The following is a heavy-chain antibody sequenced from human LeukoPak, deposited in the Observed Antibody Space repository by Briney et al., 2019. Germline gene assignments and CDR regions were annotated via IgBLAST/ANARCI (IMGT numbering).Heavy chain of an antibody. CDR2: IISSSNTM. V-gene: IGHV3-11*04. Sequence: PGGPLRLSCAASGLTVSSNYMSWVRQAPGKGREWVSYIISSSNTMFYTESVKGRFIVTRDNAKNSLYLQMNSLRVDDTAVYYCAKGADYYGSGTYGPFDYWGQGTLVTVSS. D-gene: IGHD3-10*01. CDR1: GLTVSSNY. J-gene: IGHJ4*02. CDR3: AKGADYYGSGTYGPFDY.